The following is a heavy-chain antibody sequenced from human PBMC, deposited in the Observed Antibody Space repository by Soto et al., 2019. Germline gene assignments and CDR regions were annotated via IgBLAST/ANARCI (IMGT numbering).Heavy chain of an antibody. Sequence: PSGTVSKTCVVDDSFYIGYYWSWIRQPPGKGLEWIGEINHSGSTNYNPSLKSRVTISVDTSKNQFSLKLSSVTAADTAVYYCARVSSVHLGELSLLYYFDYWGQGTLVTVSS. V-gene: IGHV4-34*01. CDR2: INHSGST. CDR1: DSFYIGYY. J-gene: IGHJ4*02. D-gene: IGHD3-16*02. CDR3: ARVSSVHLGELSLLYYFDY.